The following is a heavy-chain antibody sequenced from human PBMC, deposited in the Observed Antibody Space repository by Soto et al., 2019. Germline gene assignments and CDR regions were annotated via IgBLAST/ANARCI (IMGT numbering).Heavy chain of an antibody. J-gene: IGHJ6*03. CDR1: GGSISSYY. CDR2: IYYSGST. Sequence: SETLSLTCTASGGSISSYYWSWIRQPPGKGLEWIGYIYYSGSTNYNPSLKSRVTISVDTSKNQFSLKLSSVTAADTAVHYCARLGRDFWSGYYYYYMDVWGKGTTVTVSS. CDR3: ARLGRDFWSGYYYYYMDV. D-gene: IGHD3-3*01. V-gene: IGHV4-59*08.